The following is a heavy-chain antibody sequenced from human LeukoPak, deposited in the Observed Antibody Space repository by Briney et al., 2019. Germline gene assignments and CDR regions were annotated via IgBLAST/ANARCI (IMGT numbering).Heavy chain of an antibody. CDR2: ISDSRSST. CDR1: GFTFNNYA. CDR3: AKAGAVGYYFDY. D-gene: IGHD3-10*01. J-gene: IGHJ4*02. V-gene: IGHV3-23*01. Sequence: PGGSLRLSCAASGFTFNNYAMSWVRQAPGKGLEWVSAISDSRSSTYYADSIKGRFTISRDNSKNTLYLQMNGLRTEDTAVYYCAKAGAVGYYFDYWGQGTLVTVSS.